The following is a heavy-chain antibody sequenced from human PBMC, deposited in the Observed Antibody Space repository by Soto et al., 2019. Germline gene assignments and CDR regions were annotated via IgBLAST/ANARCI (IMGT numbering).Heavy chain of an antibody. D-gene: IGHD2-2*01. CDR1: GFAFNNYG. J-gene: IGHJ4*02. Sequence: GGSLRLSCTVSGFAFNNYGINWVRQAPGKGLEWVSSISKSDYTYYSDSVKGRLTISRDNAKNSVSLQMNTLRVEDTAVYYCAREDSIIIPAVSDFWGQGTLVTVSS. V-gene: IGHV3-21*01. CDR2: ISKSDYT. CDR3: AREDSIIIPAVSDF.